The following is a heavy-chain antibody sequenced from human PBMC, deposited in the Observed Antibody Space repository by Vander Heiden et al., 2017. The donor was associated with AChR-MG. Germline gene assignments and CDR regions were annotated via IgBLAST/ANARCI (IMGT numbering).Heavy chain of an antibody. CDR1: GFTFRRYG. Sequence: QVQLVESGGGVVQPGRALRLSCAASGFTFRRYGRHGVRQAPGKGLGWVAVIWYDGSNKYDADSVKGRFTISRDNSKNTLYLQMNSLRAEDTAVYYCARDSLGPADYWGQGTLVTVSS. J-gene: IGHJ4*02. CDR2: IWYDGSNK. CDR3: ARDSLGPADY. V-gene: IGHV3-33*08.